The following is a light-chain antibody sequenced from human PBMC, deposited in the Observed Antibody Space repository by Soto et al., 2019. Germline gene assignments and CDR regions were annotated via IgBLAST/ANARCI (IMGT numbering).Light chain of an antibody. CDR2: AAS. CDR3: QQYGDRPRT. Sequence: EIVMSQSPDTVSVSPGERAPLSCRASQSVRSNLAWYQQKPGQAPRLVIYAASIRVPTTPARFSGSVSGTEFTLTISSLESEDFAVYFCQQYGDRPRTFGQGTKVDIK. V-gene: IGKV3-15*01. J-gene: IGKJ1*01. CDR1: QSVRSN.